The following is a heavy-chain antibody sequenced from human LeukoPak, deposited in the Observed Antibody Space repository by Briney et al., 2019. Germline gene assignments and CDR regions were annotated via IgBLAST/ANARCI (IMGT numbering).Heavy chain of an antibody. V-gene: IGHV4-30-4*08. J-gene: IGHJ3*02. Sequence: SETLSLTCTVSGGSISSGDYYWSWIRQPPGKGLEWIGYIYYSGSTYYNPSLKSRVTISVDTSKNQFSLKLSSVTAADTAVYYCTRDGIGYWRSTSCPPHDAFDIWGQGTMVTVSS. CDR1: GGSISSGDYY. CDR2: IYYSGST. D-gene: IGHD2-2*01. CDR3: TRDGIGYWRSTSCPPHDAFDI.